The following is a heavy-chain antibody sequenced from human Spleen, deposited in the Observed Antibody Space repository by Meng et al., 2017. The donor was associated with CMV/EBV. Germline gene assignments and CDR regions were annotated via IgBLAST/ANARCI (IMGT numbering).Heavy chain of an antibody. CDR2: ISSNGGST. V-gene: IGHV3-64*02. CDR3: ARTGALGDKVGYYYYYYGMDV. D-gene: IGHD3-16*01. Sequence: GGSLRLSCAASGFTFSSYAMHWVRQAPGKGLEYVSAISSNGGSTYYADSVKGRFTISRDNSKNTLYLQMGSLRAEDMAVYYCARTGALGDKVGYYYYYYGMDVWGQGTTVTVSS. CDR1: GFTFSSYA. J-gene: IGHJ6*02.